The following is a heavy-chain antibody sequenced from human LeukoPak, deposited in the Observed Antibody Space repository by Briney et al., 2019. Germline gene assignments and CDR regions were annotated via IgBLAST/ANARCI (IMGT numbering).Heavy chain of an antibody. D-gene: IGHD6-19*01. Sequence: SETLSLTCTVSGGSISSYYWSWIRQPPGKGLEWIGYIYYSGSTNYNPSLKSRVTISIDTSKNQFSLKLTSLTAADTAVYYCAKSARGHNPRGWEPDAFDIWGQGTMVTVSS. V-gene: IGHV4-59*08. CDR2: IYYSGST. CDR1: GGSISSYY. J-gene: IGHJ3*02. CDR3: AKSARGHNPRGWEPDAFDI.